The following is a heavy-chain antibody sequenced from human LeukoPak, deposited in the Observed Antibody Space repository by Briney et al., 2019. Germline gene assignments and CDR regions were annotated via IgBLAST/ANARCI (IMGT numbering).Heavy chain of an antibody. CDR2: IYYSGST. D-gene: IGHD2-2*01. CDR1: GGSSSSYY. CDR3: ARTIVVVPAAMLPYYYYMDV. Sequence: PSETLSLXCTVSGGSSSSYYWSWIRRPPGKGLESIGYIYYSGSTNYNPSLKSRVTISVDTSKNQFSLKLSSVTAADTAVYYCARTIVVVPAAMLPYYYYMDVWGKGTTVTVSS. V-gene: IGHV4-59*01. J-gene: IGHJ6*03.